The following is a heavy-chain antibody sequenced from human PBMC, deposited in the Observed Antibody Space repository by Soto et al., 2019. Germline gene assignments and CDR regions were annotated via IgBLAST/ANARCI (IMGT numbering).Heavy chain of an antibody. V-gene: IGHV4-34*01. Sequence: SETLSLSCAVYGGSFSGYYLSWIRQPPGKGLEWIGEINHSGSTNYNPSLKSRVTISVDTSKNQFSLKLSSVTAADTAVYYCASGIARTSYYYYYMDVWGKGTTVTVSS. CDR3: ASGIARTSYYYYYMDV. J-gene: IGHJ6*03. CDR2: INHSGST. CDR1: GGSFSGYY. D-gene: IGHD2-2*01.